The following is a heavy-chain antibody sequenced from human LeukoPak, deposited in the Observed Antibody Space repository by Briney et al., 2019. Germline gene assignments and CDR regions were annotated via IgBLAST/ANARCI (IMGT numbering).Heavy chain of an antibody. CDR2: IKHDGSET. CDR3: AKNGGPHGMDV. Sequence: PGGSLRLSCAASGFTFSSYAMNGVPQAPGKGLEWVANIKHDGSETNYVDSVKGRFTISRDNAKNSLHLQMNSLRVEDTAVYYCAKNGGPHGMDVWGQGTTVTVSS. CDR1: GFTFSSYA. J-gene: IGHJ6*02. D-gene: IGHD3-16*01. V-gene: IGHV3-7*02.